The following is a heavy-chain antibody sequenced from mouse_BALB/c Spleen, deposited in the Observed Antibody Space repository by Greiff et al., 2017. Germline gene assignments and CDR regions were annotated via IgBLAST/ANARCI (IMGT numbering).Heavy chain of an antibody. CDR3: ARVDGYGGCY. Sequence: EVNVVESGGGLVQPGGSLRLSCATSGFTFSDFYMEWVRQPPGKRLEWIAASRNKANDFTTEYSASVKGRFIVSRDTSQSILYLQMNALRAEDTAIYYCARVDGYGGCYWGQGTTLTVSS. CDR2: SRNKANDFTT. V-gene: IGHV7-1*02. D-gene: IGHD2-2*01. CDR1: GFTFSDFY. J-gene: IGHJ2*01.